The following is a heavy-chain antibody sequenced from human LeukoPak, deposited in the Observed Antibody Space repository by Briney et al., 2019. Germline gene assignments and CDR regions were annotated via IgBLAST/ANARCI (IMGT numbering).Heavy chain of an antibody. CDR2: IYTSGST. CDR1: GGSISSGSYY. Sequence: SETLSLTCTVSGGSISSGSYYWSWIRQPAGKGLEWIGRIYTSGSTNYNPSLKSRVTRSVDTSKNQLSLKLSSVTAADTAVYYCARGPSGKDFWSALAGAFDIWGQGTMVTVSS. CDR3: ARGPSGKDFWSALAGAFDI. D-gene: IGHD3-3*01. V-gene: IGHV4-61*02. J-gene: IGHJ3*02.